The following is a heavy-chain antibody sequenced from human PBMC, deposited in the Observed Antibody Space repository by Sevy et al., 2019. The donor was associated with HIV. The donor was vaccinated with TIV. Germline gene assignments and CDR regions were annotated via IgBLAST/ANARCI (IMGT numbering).Heavy chain of an antibody. Sequence: GGSLRLSCAASGFTFSSYAMSWVRQAPGKGLEWVSAISGSGGSTYYADSVKGRFTISRDNSKNKLYLQMNSLRAEDTAVYYCAKDYYGSGSYYHDAFDIWGQGTMVTVSS. D-gene: IGHD3-10*01. J-gene: IGHJ3*02. CDR2: ISGSGGST. CDR3: AKDYYGSGSYYHDAFDI. V-gene: IGHV3-23*01. CDR1: GFTFSSYA.